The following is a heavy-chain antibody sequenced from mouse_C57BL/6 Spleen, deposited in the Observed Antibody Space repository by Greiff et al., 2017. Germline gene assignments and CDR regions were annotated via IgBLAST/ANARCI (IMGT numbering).Heavy chain of an antibody. J-gene: IGHJ1*01. CDR1: GYSFTGYC. D-gene: IGHD1-2*01. Sequence: VQLQQSGTVLARPGASVKMSCKASGYSFTGYCMNWVKQSTGKSLEWIGVINPENSNTSYNQKFKGKAKLTVVTSASTAYMELSSLTSEDSAVYYCASAGPHYCHVDVWGPGTTVTVSS. CDR3: ASAGPHYCHVDV. CDR2: INPENSNT. V-gene: IGHV1-5*01.